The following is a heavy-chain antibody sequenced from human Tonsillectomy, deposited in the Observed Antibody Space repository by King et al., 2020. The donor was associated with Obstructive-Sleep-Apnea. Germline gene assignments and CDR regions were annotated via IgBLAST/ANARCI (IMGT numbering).Heavy chain of an antibody. D-gene: IGHD1-26*01. CDR2: IYTGGGT. CDR1: GFTISSNY. V-gene: IGHV3-66*01. Sequence: VQLVESGGVLVQPGGSLRLSCAASGFTISSNYMSWVLQAPGKGLEWVSVIYTGGGTYYADSVKGRFTISRDNSKNTLHLQMNSLRAEDTAVYYCARVVGAIIYWGQGTLVTVSS. CDR3: ARVVGAIIY. J-gene: IGHJ4*02.